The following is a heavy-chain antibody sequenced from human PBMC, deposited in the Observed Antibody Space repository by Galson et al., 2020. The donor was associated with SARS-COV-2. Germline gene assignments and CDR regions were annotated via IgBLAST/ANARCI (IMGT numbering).Heavy chain of an antibody. Sequence: GGSLRLSCAASGFTFSNAWMSWVRQAPGKGLEWVGRIKSKTDGRTTDYAAPVKGRFTISRDDSKNTLYLQMNRRKTEDTAVYYCTTGESSYDSSGYLFDYWGQGTLVTVSS. J-gene: IGHJ4*02. CDR1: GFTFSNAW. CDR3: TTGESSYDSSGYLFDY. D-gene: IGHD3-22*01. V-gene: IGHV3-15*01. CDR2: IKSKTDGRTT.